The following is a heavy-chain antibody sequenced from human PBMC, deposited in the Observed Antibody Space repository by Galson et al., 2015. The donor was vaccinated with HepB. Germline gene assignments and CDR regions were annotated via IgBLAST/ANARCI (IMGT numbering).Heavy chain of an antibody. CDR2: IHHSVGT. D-gene: IGHD2-15*01. Sequence: SATVSLPCAVSGDSTSSNNWGSWVRQAPGKGLDWNGEIHHSVGTNYKPSLKSRVTITVEKSKNQFSLNRSTVTAADPAVYSCWGNWSAGSGHNRPAYWGQEALVSVSS. CDR1: GDSTSSNNW. J-gene: IGHJ4*02. CDR3: WGNWSAGSGHNRPAY. V-gene: IGHV4-4*02.